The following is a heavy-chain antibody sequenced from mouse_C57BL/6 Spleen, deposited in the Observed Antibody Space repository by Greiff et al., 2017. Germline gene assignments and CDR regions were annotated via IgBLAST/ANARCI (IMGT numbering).Heavy chain of an antibody. CDR1: GYTFTSYW. CDR3: ARWLDSWYFDV. CDR2: IYPGSGST. Sequence: QVQLQQPGAELVKPGASVKMSCKASGYTFTSYWITWVKQRPGQGLEWIGDIYPGSGSTNYNEKFKSKATLTVETSSSTAYMQLSSLTSEDSAVYYCARWLDSWYFDVWGTGTTVTVSS. V-gene: IGHV1-55*01. D-gene: IGHD3-3*01. J-gene: IGHJ1*03.